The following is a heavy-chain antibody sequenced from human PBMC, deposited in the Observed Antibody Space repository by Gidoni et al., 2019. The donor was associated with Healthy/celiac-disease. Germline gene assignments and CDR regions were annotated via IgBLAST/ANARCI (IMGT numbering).Heavy chain of an antibody. CDR3: ARGGGKFSGMDG. J-gene: IGHJ6*02. D-gene: IGHD1-26*01. V-gene: IGHV4-59*01. CDR1: GGSISSYY. CDR2: IYYSGST. Sequence: QVQLQESGPGLVKPSETLSLTCTVSGGSISSYYWSWLRQPPGKGLEWIGYIYYSGSTNYNPSLKSRFTISVDTSKNQFSLKLSSVTAADTAVYYCARGGGKFSGMDGWGQGTTVTVSS.